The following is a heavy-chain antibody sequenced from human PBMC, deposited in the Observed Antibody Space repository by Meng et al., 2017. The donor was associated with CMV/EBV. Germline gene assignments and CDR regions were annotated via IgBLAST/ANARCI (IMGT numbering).Heavy chain of an antibody. CDR3: AREAKEFYFDY. J-gene: IGHJ4*02. CDR2: IIPIFGTA. V-gene: IGHV1-69*05. Sequence: SVKVSCKASGFTFTSSAVQWVRQARGQRLEWMGGIIPIFGTANYAQKFQGRVTITTDESTSTAYMELSSLRSEDTAVYYCAREAKEFYFDYWGQGTLVAVSS. CDR1: GFTFTSSA.